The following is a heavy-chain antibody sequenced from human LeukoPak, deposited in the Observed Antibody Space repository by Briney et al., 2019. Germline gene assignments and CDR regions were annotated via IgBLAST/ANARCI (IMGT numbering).Heavy chain of an antibody. CDR2: ISGSGGST. CDR3: AKERITMVRGVITVPYYFDY. D-gene: IGHD3-10*01. V-gene: IGHV3-23*01. CDR1: GFTFDSYG. Sequence: GGSLRLSCAASGFTFDSYGMHWVRQAPGKGLEWVSAISGSGGSTYYADSVKGRFTISRDNSKNTLYLQMNSLRAEDTAVYYCAKERITMVRGVITVPYYFDYWGQGTLVTVSS. J-gene: IGHJ4*02.